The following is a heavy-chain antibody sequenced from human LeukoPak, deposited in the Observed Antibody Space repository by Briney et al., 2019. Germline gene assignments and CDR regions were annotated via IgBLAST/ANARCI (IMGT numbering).Heavy chain of an antibody. Sequence: PGGSLRLSCAASGFTFSTFWMSWVRQAPGKGPEWVANIKEDGSEKSYVDSVKGRFTISRDNTKNSLYLQMNSLRAEDTAVYYCAKVGLRLGGDYWGQGTLVTVSS. J-gene: IGHJ4*02. V-gene: IGHV3-7*05. CDR2: IKEDGSEK. CDR3: AKVGLRLGGDY. D-gene: IGHD4-17*01. CDR1: GFTFSTFW.